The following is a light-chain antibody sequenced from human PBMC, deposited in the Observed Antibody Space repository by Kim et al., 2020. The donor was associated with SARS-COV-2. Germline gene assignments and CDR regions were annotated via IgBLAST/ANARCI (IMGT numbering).Light chain of an antibody. CDR2: DAS. CDR1: QSVGSN. J-gene: IGKJ1*01. CDR3: QQSNNWPRT. Sequence: VSPGERAPLSCRASQSVGSNLAWYQQKPGQAPRLLIYDASTRATGIPARFSGSGSGTEFTLTISSLQSEDFAIYYCQQSNNWPRTFGHGTKVDIK. V-gene: IGKV3-15*01.